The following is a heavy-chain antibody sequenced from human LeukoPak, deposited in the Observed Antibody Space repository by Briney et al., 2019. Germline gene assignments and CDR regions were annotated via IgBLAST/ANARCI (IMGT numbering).Heavy chain of an antibody. CDR1: GFTFSSYA. D-gene: IGHD2-2*01. J-gene: IGHJ4*02. V-gene: IGHV3-21*01. Sequence: PGGSLRLSCAASGFTFSSYAMTWVRQAPGKGLEWVSSISSSSSYIYYADSVKGRFTISRDNAKNSLYLQMNSLRAEDTAVYYCASLKPGGGIVVVPAGREGFDYWGQGTLVTVSS. CDR2: ISSSSSYI. CDR3: ASLKPGGGIVVVPAGREGFDY.